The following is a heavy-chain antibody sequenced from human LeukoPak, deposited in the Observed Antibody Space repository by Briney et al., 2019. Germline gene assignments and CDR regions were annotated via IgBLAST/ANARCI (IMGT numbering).Heavy chain of an antibody. D-gene: IGHD3-9*01. Sequence: PSETLSLTCTVSGGSITSSNHYWGWIRQPPGKGLEWIGNIYYSGSTYYNPSLKSRVTISENMSKNQFSLRLRSVTAADTAVYYCARVLRGYDILTGYYMSWFDPWGQGTLVTVSS. CDR3: ARVLRGYDILTGYYMSWFDP. J-gene: IGHJ5*02. V-gene: IGHV4-39*01. CDR1: GGSITSSNHY. CDR2: IYYSGST.